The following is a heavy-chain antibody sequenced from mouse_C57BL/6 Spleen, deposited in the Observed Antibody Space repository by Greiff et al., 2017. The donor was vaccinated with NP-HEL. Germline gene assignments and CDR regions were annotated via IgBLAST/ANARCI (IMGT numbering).Heavy chain of an antibody. CDR1: GFTFTDYY. Sequence: EVMLVESGGGLVQPGGSLSLSCAASGFTFTDYYMSWVRQPPGKALEWLGFIRNKANGYTTEYSASVKGRFTISRDNSQSILYLQMNALRAEASATYYCARSRGYFDVWGTGTTVTVSS. V-gene: IGHV7-3*01. J-gene: IGHJ1*03. CDR2: IRNKANGYTT. CDR3: ARSRGYFDV.